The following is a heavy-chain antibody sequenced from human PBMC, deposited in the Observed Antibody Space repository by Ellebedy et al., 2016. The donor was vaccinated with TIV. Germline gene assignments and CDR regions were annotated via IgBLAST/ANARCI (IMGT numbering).Heavy chain of an antibody. Sequence: ASVKVSXXASGYTFTGYYMHWVRQAPGQGLEWMGWINPNSGGTNYAQKFQGRVTMTRDTSISTAYMELSRLRSDDTAVYYCASLAARPSYYYYMDVWGKGTTVTVSS. CDR3: ASLAARPSYYYYMDV. CDR1: GYTFTGYY. J-gene: IGHJ6*03. CDR2: INPNSGGT. D-gene: IGHD6-6*01. V-gene: IGHV1-2*02.